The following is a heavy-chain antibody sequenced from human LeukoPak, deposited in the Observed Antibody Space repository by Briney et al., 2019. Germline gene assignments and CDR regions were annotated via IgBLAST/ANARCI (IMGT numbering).Heavy chain of an antibody. CDR3: TRMTAGHDY. D-gene: IGHD2-21*02. Sequence: SETLSLTCAVSGVSFYDYYWAWVRQTPGKGLEWIGEINHSGYTNDSPSLKSRVTLSIDTSRKQFSLNLRSVTVADAGIYYCTRMTAGHDYWGQGTLVTVSS. V-gene: IGHV4-34*01. CDR2: INHSGYT. CDR1: GVSFYDYY. J-gene: IGHJ4*02.